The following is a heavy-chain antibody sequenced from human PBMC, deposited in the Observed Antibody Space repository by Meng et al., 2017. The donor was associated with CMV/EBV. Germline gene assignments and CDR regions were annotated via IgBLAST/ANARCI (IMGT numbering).Heavy chain of an antibody. Sequence: GSLRLSCAASGFTFSSYSMNWVRQAPGKGLEWVSSISSSSSYIYYADSVKGRFTISRDNAKNSLYLQMNSLRAEDTAVYYCARGGIAARYYGMDVWGQGTTVTVSS. D-gene: IGHD6-6*01. CDR1: GFTFSSYS. J-gene: IGHJ6*02. CDR3: ARGGIAARYYGMDV. V-gene: IGHV3-21*01. CDR2: ISSSSSYI.